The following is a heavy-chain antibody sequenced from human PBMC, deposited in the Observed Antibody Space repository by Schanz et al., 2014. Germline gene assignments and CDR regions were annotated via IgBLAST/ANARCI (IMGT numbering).Heavy chain of an antibody. CDR2: IWYDGSNK. CDR3: ARDHTTESCYSAGPPIDY. CDR1: GFTFSSYG. D-gene: IGHD2-15*01. V-gene: IGHV3-33*01. J-gene: IGHJ4*02. Sequence: QVQLVESGGGVVQPGRSLRLSCAASGFTFSSYGMHWVRQAPGKGLEWVAVIWYDGSNKYYADSVKGRFTISRDNSKNTLFLQMNSLRAEDTAVYYCARDHTTESCYSAGPPIDYWGQGTLHTVSS.